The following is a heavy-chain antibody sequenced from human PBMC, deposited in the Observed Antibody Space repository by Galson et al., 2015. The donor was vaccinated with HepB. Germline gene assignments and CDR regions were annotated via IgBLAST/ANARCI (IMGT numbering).Heavy chain of an antibody. Sequence: SLRLSCAASGFTFSSYGMHWVRQAPGKGLEWVAVISYDGSNKYYADSVKGRFTISRDNSKNTLYLQMNSLRAEDTAVYYCAKLDTDCSSTSCPMPFDYWGQGTLVTVSS. CDR1: GFTFSSYG. CDR2: ISYDGSNK. D-gene: IGHD2-2*01. CDR3: AKLDTDCSSTSCPMPFDY. J-gene: IGHJ4*02. V-gene: IGHV3-30*18.